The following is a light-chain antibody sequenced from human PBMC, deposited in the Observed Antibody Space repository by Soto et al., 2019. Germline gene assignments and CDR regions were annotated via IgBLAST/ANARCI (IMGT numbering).Light chain of an antibody. V-gene: IGKV3-20*01. CDR1: QSVSSSY. Sequence: EIVLTQSPGTLSLSPGERATLSCRASQSVSSSYFAWYQQQPAQAPRLLIYGASNRATGIPDRFSGSRSGTDFPLTISRLEPQDFAVYYCQQYGSSPLFTFGPGTKVDIK. J-gene: IGKJ3*01. CDR2: GAS. CDR3: QQYGSSPLFT.